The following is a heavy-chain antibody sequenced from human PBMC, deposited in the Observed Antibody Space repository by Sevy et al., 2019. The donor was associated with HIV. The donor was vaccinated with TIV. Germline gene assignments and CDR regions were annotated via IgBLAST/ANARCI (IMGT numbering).Heavy chain of an antibody. J-gene: IGHJ6*02. D-gene: IGHD6-13*01. CDR1: GFTFSSYA. Sequence: GGSLRLSCAASGFTFSSYAMSWVRQAPGKGLEWVSAISGSGGSTYYADSVKGRFTISRDNSKNTLYLQMNSLRGEDTAVYYCAKLLAAANIYYYGMDVWGQGTTVTVSS. CDR3: AKLLAAANIYYYGMDV. V-gene: IGHV3-23*01. CDR2: ISGSGGST.